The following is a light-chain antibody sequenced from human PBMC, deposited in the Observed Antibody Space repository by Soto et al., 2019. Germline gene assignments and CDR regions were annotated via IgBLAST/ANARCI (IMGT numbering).Light chain of an antibody. J-gene: IGKJ3*01. V-gene: IGKV3-20*01. CDR2: GAS. CDR3: QRYGSSPGLFT. CDR1: QSVSSRY. Sequence: DIVLTQSPGILSLSPGESTTLSCRASQSVSSRYLAWYQQKPGQAPRLLIYGASNRATGVPDRFSGSGSGTDFTLTIRRLEPEDVAVYYCQRYGSSPGLFTFGPGTKVDIK.